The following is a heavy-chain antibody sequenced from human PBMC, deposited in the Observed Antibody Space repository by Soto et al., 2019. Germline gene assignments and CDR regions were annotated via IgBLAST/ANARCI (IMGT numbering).Heavy chain of an antibody. CDR1: GFAFTSHA. CDR3: ARDAGNTGGCTLFEF. J-gene: IGHJ5*01. CDR2: ISNDGCKK. D-gene: IGHD7-27*01. Sequence: GGSRRLSCAASGFAFTSHALHWVRQAPGKGLEWVALISNDGCKKQYAESVEGRFTVSRDSSRNTLYLQPHCMRPRETAVYFCARDAGNTGGCTLFEFWGQG. V-gene: IGHV3-30-3*01.